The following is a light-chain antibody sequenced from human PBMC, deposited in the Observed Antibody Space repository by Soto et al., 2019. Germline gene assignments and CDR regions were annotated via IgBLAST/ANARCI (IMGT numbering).Light chain of an antibody. Sequence: QSALTQPRSVSGSPGQSVTISCTGTSSDVGGYNYVSWYQQHPGKAPKLMIYDVSKRPSGVPNRFSGSKSGNTASLTISGVQAEDEADYYFCSYAGSYVFGTGTKVTVL. CDR2: DVS. V-gene: IGLV2-11*01. CDR3: CSYAGSYV. J-gene: IGLJ1*01. CDR1: SSDVGGYNY.